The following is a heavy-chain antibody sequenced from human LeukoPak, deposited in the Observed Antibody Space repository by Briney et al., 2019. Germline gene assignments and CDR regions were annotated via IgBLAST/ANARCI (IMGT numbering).Heavy chain of an antibody. V-gene: IGHV3-23*01. Sequence: GGSLRLSCAASGFTFNDSAMTWVRQAPGKGLEGVSGISGGGGSTYYADSVEGRFTISRDNSQNTLYLQMNSLRAGDTAVYYCAKGKGGWSSGYYYDYWGQGTLVTVSS. J-gene: IGHJ4*02. CDR3: AKGKGGWSSGYYYDY. CDR2: ISGGGGST. CDR1: GFTFNDSA. D-gene: IGHD3-22*01.